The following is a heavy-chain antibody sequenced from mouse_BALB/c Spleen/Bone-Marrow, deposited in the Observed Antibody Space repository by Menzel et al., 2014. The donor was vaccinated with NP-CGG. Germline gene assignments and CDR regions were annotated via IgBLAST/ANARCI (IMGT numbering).Heavy chain of an antibody. Sequence: VQLKESGPELVKPGASVKISCKASGYSFTGYYMHWVKQSHVKSLEWIGRINPYNGATSYNQNFKDKASLTVDKSSSTAYMELHSLTSEDSAVYYCVRGEYGDCWGQGTTLTVSS. CDR1: GYSFTGYY. J-gene: IGHJ2*01. CDR3: VRGEYGDC. V-gene: IGHV1-31*01. CDR2: INPYNGAT. D-gene: IGHD2-10*02.